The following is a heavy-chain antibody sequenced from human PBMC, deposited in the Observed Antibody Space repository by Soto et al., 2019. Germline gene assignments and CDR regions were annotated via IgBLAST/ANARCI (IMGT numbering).Heavy chain of an antibody. V-gene: IGHV3-21*01. CDR3: ARDGVFGDIVVVPAALHYFDY. D-gene: IGHD2-2*01. CDR2: IISSSSYI. CDR1: GFPFSSYS. J-gene: IGHJ4*02. Sequence: EVQLVESGGGLVKPGGSLRLSFAASGFPFSSYSMNWVRQAPGKGLEGVSSIISSSSYIYYADSVKGRFTISRDNAKNSLYLQMNSLRAEDTAVYYCARDGVFGDIVVVPAALHYFDYWGQGTLVTVSS.